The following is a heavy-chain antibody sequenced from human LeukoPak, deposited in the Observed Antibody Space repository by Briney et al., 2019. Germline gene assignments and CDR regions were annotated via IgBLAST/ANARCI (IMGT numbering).Heavy chain of an antibody. D-gene: IGHD3-3*01. J-gene: IGHJ6*03. CDR2: IYYSGST. CDR1: GGSISSGDYY. CDR3: ARAQYYDFWTYYYYYMDV. V-gene: IGHV4-61*08. Sequence: PSETLSLTCTVSGGSISSGDYYWSWIRQPPGKGLEWIGYIYYSGSTNYNPSLKSRVTISVDTSKNQFSLKLSSVTAADTAVYYCARAQYYDFWTYYYYYMDVWGKGTTVTVSS.